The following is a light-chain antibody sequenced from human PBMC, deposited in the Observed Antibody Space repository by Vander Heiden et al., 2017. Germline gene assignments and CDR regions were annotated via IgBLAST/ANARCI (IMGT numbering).Light chain of an antibody. CDR2: LVS. CDR1: QSLQHSNGNTY. CDR3: MQVLQSPPT. Sequence: IVMTQSPLSLPVTPGEPASFSCRSSQSLQHSNGNTYLDWYLQRPGQAPQLLIYLVSKRASGVPDRFTASGSGTEFTLRISRVEAEDVGIYYCMQVLQSPPTFGPGTKVDFK. J-gene: IGKJ3*01. V-gene: IGKV2-28*01.